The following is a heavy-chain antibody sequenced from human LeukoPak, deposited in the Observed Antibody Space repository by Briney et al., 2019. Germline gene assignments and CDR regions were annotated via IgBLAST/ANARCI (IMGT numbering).Heavy chain of an antibody. CDR2: INGSGGSI. CDR1: GFTFSSYA. J-gene: IGHJ4*02. V-gene: IGHV3-23*01. D-gene: IGHD6-13*01. Sequence: GGSLRLSCAASGFTFSSYAMSWVRQAPGKGLEGVSAINGSGGSIYYADSVKGRFTISRDNSKNTLYLQMNSLRAEHTAVYYCAKLEDRSSPPYFDYWGQGTLVTVSS. CDR3: AKLEDRSSPPYFDY.